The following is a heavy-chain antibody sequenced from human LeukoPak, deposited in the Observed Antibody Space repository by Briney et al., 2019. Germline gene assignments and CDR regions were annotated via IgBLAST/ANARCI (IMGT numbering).Heavy chain of an antibody. CDR1: QFTFSNYA. J-gene: IGHJ2*01. D-gene: IGHD2-15*01. CDR3: AKGPAPYCSGGSCYSPHWYFDL. CDR2: ISGSGNTT. Sequence: GGSLRLSCAASQFTFSNYAMSWVREAPGKGLEWVSAISGSGNTTYFGDSVTGRFTISRDNPKNTVYLQMNSLSAEDTAVYYCAKGPAPYCSGGSCYSPHWYFDLWGRGTLVTVSS. V-gene: IGHV3-23*01.